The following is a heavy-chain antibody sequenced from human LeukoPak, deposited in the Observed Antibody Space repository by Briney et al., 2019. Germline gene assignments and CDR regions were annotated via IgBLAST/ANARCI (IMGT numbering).Heavy chain of an antibody. J-gene: IGHJ4*02. CDR3: ARSPATYYYDSSDY. V-gene: IGHV4-39*01. D-gene: IGHD3-22*01. CDR2: IYYSEST. CDR1: GGSISSSSYY. Sequence: KASETLSLTCTVSGGSISSSSYYWGWIRQPPGKGLEWIGSIYYSESTYYNPSLKSRVTISVDTSKNQFSLKLSSVTAADAAVYYCARSPATYYYDSSDYWGQGTLVTVSS.